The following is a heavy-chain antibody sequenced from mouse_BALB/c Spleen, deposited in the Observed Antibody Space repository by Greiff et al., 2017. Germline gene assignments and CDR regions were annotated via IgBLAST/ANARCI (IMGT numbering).Heavy chain of an antibody. J-gene: IGHJ3*01. CDR2: IDPANGNT. V-gene: IGHV14-3*02. CDR1: GFNTKDTY. CDR3: ASQGNYGPFAY. Sequence: EVQLQQSGAELVKPGASVKLSCTASGFNTKDTYMHWVKQRPEQGLEWIGRIDPANGNTKYDPKFQGKATITADTSSNTAYLQLSSLTSEDTAVYYCASQGNYGPFAYWGQGTLVTVSA. D-gene: IGHD2-1*01.